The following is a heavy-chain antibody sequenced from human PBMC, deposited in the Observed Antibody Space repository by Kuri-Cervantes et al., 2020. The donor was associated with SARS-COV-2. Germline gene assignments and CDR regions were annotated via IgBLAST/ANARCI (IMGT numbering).Heavy chain of an antibody. D-gene: IGHD3-3*01. CDR1: GFTFGNYA. Sequence: GGSLRLSCAASGFTFGNYAMYWVRQAPGKGLEYVSAISSNGDSTYYADSVKGRFTMSRDNSKNTPYLQMGSLRAEDMAVYYCARVSRSGYLDYWGQGTLVTVSS. V-gene: IGHV3-64*02. J-gene: IGHJ4*02. CDR3: ARVSRSGYLDY. CDR2: ISSNGDST.